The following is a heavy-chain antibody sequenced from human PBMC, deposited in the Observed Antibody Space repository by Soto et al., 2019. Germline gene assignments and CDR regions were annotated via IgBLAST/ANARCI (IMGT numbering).Heavy chain of an antibody. CDR1: GGSISSYY. Sequence: SETLSLTCTVSGGSISSYYWSWIRQPPGKGLEWIGYIYYSGSTNYNPSLKSRVTISVDTSKNQFSLKLSSVTAADTAVYYCARHDFSVVVVAATLAFDIWGQGTMVTVSS. V-gene: IGHV4-59*08. CDR3: ARHDFSVVVVAATLAFDI. CDR2: IYYSGST. J-gene: IGHJ3*02. D-gene: IGHD2-15*01.